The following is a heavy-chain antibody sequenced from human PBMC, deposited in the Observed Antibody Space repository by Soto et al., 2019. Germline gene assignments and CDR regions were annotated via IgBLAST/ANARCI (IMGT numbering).Heavy chain of an antibody. Sequence: SETLSLTCTVSGGSISSSSYYWGWIRQPPGKGLEWIGSIYYSGSTYYNPSLKSRVTISVDTSKNQFSLKLSSVTAADTAVYDCARRYYYGSGRTYWGQGNLVTVSS. V-gene: IGHV4-39*01. CDR3: ARRYYYGSGRTY. D-gene: IGHD3-10*01. CDR2: IYYSGST. CDR1: GGSISSSSYY. J-gene: IGHJ4*02.